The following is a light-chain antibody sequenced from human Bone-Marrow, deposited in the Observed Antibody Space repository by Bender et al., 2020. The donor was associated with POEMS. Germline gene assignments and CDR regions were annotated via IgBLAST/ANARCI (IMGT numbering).Light chain of an antibody. V-gene: IGLV1-44*01. Sequence: QSVLTQPPSASGTPGQRVSFSCSGSYSNIGSNPVNWYQQLPGTAPKLLIYENNQRPSGVPDRFSGSQSGTSASLAITGLQSEDEAAYFCQSYDSDLNGWVFGGGTKLTVL. CDR2: ENN. J-gene: IGLJ3*02. CDR1: YSNIGSNP. CDR3: QSYDSDLNGWV.